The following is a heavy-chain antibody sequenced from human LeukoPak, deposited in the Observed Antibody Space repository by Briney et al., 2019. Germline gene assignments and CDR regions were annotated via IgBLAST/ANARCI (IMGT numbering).Heavy chain of an antibody. D-gene: IGHD6-19*01. V-gene: IGHV3-15*01. J-gene: IGHJ5*02. CDR3: TTFDSSGWP. Sequence: GGSLRLSCAASGFTFSSSAMSWVRQVPGKGLEWVGRIKSKTDGGTTDYAAPVKGRFTISRDDSKNTLYLQMNSLKTEDTAVYYCTTFDSSGWPWGQGTLVTVSS. CDR1: GFTFSSSA. CDR2: IKSKTDGGTT.